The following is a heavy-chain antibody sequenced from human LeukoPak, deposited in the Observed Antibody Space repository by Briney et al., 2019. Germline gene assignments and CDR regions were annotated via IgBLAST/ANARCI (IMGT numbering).Heavy chain of an antibody. J-gene: IGHJ6*03. D-gene: IGHD6-6*01. CDR1: GGSISSGSYY. Sequence: SETLSLTCTVSGGSISSGSYYWSWIRQPAGKGLEWIGRIYTSGSTNYNPSLKSRVTISVDTSKNQFSLKLSSVTAADTAVYYCARDLAEYSSSSDYYYYYMDVWGKGTTVTVSS. CDR3: ARDLAEYSSSSDYYYYYMDV. V-gene: IGHV4-61*02. CDR2: IYTSGST.